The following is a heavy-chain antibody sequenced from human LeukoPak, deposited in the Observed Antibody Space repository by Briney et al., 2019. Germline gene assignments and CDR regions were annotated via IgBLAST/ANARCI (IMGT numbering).Heavy chain of an antibody. D-gene: IGHD3-22*01. J-gene: IGHJ5*02. Sequence: PSETLSLTCTVSGGSISSYYWSWIRQPPGKGLEWIGYIYYSGSTNYNPSLKSRVTISVDTSKNQFSLKLSSVTAADTAVYYCARVYYYDQSPKFDPWGQGTLVTVSS. V-gene: IGHV4-59*08. CDR1: GGSISSYY. CDR2: IYYSGST. CDR3: ARVYYYDQSPKFDP.